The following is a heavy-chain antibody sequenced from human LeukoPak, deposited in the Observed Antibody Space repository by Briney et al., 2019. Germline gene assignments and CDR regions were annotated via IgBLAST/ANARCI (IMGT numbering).Heavy chain of an antibody. CDR1: GFTFSDYY. CDR2: ISSSGSTI. Sequence: GGSLRLSCAASGFTFSDYYMSWIRQAPGKGLEWVSYISSSGSTIYYADSVKCRFTISRDNAKNSLYLQMNSLRAEDTAVYYCARVFHDILTGYSSFDYWGQGTLVTVSS. J-gene: IGHJ4*02. CDR3: ARVFHDILTGYSSFDY. V-gene: IGHV3-11*04. D-gene: IGHD3-9*01.